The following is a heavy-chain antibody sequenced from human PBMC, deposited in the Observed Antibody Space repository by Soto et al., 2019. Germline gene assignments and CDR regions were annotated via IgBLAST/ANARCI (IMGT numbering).Heavy chain of an antibody. CDR1: GGSISSYY. CDR2: IYYSGST. Sequence: SETLSLTCTVSGGSISSYYWSWIRQPPGKGLEWIGYIYYSGSTNYNPSLKSRVTISVDTSKNQFSLKLSSVTAADTAVYYCAGFTFYDFWSGYPSPYYYYYMDVWGKGTTVTVSS. D-gene: IGHD3-3*01. CDR3: AGFTFYDFWSGYPSPYYYYYMDV. J-gene: IGHJ6*03. V-gene: IGHV4-59*01.